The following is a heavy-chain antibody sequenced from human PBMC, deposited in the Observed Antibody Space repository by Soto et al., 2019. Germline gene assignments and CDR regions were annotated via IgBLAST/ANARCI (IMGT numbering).Heavy chain of an antibody. V-gene: IGHV3-23*01. CDR1: GFTFATYG. CDR2: VSGRGGGV. D-gene: IGHD2-2*01. CDR3: AKGSVVGADYSYGMDV. J-gene: IGHJ6*02. Sequence: GGSLRLSCSAAGFTFATYGMSWVRQAPGKGLEWVAAVSGRGGGVYYADSVRGRFTISRDNSKNTLYLQVNSLRAEDTAIYYCAKGSVVGADYSYGMDVWGQGTTVTVSS.